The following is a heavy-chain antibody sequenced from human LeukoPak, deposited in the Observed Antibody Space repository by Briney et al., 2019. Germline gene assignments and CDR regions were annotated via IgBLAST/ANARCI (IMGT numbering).Heavy chain of an antibody. J-gene: IGHJ4*02. CDR1: GFTFSSYS. D-gene: IGHD3-3*01. CDR2: ISSSSSYI. CDR3: ARDQEWFLDY. V-gene: IGHV3-21*01. Sequence: PGGSLRLSCAASGFTFSSYSMIWVRQAPGKGLEWVSSISSSSSYIYYADSVKGRFTISRDNAKNSLYLQMNSLRAEDTAVYYCARDQEWFLDYWGQGTLVTVSS.